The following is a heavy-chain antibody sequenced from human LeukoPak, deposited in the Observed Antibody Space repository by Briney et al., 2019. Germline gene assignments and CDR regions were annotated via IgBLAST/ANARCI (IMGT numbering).Heavy chain of an antibody. Sequence: AGGSLGLSCAASGFTFSSYSMNWVRQAPGKGLEWVSSISSSSSYIYYADSVKGRFTISRDNAKNSLYLQMNSLRAEDTAVYYCARDPTYSDSSGWRGYWGQGTLVTVSS. J-gene: IGHJ4*02. CDR3: ARDPTYSDSSGWRGY. CDR2: ISSSSSYI. V-gene: IGHV3-21*01. D-gene: IGHD6-19*01. CDR1: GFTFSSYS.